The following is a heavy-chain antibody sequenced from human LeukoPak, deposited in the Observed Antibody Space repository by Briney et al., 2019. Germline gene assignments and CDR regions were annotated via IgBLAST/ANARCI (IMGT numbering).Heavy chain of an antibody. Sequence: SETLSLTCTVSGGSISSGGFYWGWIRQRPGNLEWIGYIYYSGSTYYNPSLKSRVTISVGTSKNQFSLKLSSVTAADTAIYYCASTSVGYYAFDIWGQGTMVTVSS. V-gene: IGHV4-31*03. J-gene: IGHJ3*02. D-gene: IGHD5-12*01. CDR2: IYYSGST. CDR3: ASTSVGYYAFDI. CDR1: GGSISSGGFY.